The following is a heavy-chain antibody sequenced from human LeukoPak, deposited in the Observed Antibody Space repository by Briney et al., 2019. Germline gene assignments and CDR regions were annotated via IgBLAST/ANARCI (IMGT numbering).Heavy chain of an antibody. D-gene: IGHD3-3*01. Sequence: ASVKVSCKASGYTFTSYYMHWVRQAPGQGLEWMGIINPSGGSTSYAQKFQGRVTMTRDTSTSTVYMELSSLRSEDTAVFYCARDQYDTWSRRGNFDSWGQGTLVIVSS. CDR3: ARDQYDTWSRRGNFDS. J-gene: IGHJ4*02. V-gene: IGHV1-46*01. CDR1: GYTFTSYY. CDR2: INPSGGST.